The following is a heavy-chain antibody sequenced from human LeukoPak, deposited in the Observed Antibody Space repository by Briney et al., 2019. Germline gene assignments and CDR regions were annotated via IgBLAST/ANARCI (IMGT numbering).Heavy chain of an antibody. D-gene: IGHD2-21*02. J-gene: IGHJ4*02. CDR2: INPNSGGT. Sequence: ASVKVSCKASGYTLTGYYLHWVRQAPGQGPEWMGWINPNSGGTNYAQKFQGRVTMTRDTSSSTAYMELSRLRSDDTAVYYCAGGFDEYCGGDCYLWYFDYWGQGTLVTVSS. CDR3: AGGFDEYCGGDCYLWYFDY. V-gene: IGHV1-2*02. CDR1: GYTLTGYY.